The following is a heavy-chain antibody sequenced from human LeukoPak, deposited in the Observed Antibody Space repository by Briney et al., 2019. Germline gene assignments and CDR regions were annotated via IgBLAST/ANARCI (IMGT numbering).Heavy chain of an antibody. CDR3: AVRRGRGLSDY. J-gene: IGHJ4*02. D-gene: IGHD3-16*01. CDR1: GGSFSGYY. Sequence: SETLSRTCAVYGGSFSGYYWSWIRQPPGKGLEWIGEINHSGSTNYNPSLKSRVTISVDTSKNQFSLKLSSVTAADTAVYYCAVRRGRGLSDYWGQGTLVTVSS. CDR2: INHSGST. V-gene: IGHV4-34*01.